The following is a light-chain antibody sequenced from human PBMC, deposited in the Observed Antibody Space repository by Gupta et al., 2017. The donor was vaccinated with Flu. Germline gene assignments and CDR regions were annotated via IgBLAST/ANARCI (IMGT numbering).Light chain of an antibody. CDR1: TCDTLYFVA. Sequence: SRTSATCDTLYFVAVSCYRHHPGRAPDLLICVFTSRPLWVSRRFSVSSSGNISSLTISDLLSADEADDYCTSYSYRTYNSVWVFGGGTRVTVL. CDR2: VFT. J-gene: IGLJ3*02. CDR3: TSYSYRTYNSVWV. V-gene: IGLV2-14*03.